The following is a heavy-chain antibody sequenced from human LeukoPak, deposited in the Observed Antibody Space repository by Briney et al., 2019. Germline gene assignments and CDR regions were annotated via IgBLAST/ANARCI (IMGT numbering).Heavy chain of an antibody. CDR2: IYYSGST. D-gene: IGHD3-10*01. CDR1: DDSITMYY. Sequence: SETLSLTCSVSDDSITMYYWTWIRQPPGKGLEWIGYIYYSGSTNYNPSLKSRVTISVDTSKNQFSLKLSSVPAADTAVYYCARFNYYGSGYYFDYWGQGTLVTVSS. J-gene: IGHJ4*02. CDR3: ARFNYYGSGYYFDY. V-gene: IGHV4-59*01.